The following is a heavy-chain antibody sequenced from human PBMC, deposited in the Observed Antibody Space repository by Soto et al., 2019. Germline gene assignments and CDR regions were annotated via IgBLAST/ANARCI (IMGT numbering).Heavy chain of an antibody. CDR2: IIPILGIA. CDR3: ARDIRTGTTPLGWFDP. J-gene: IGHJ5*02. D-gene: IGHD1-7*01. Sequence: SVKVSCKASGGTFSSYTISWVRQAPGQGLEWMGRIIPILGIANYAQKFQGRVTITADKSTSTAYMELSSLRSEDTAVYYCARDIRTGTTPLGWFDPWGQGTLVTVSS. CDR1: GGTFSSYT. V-gene: IGHV1-69*04.